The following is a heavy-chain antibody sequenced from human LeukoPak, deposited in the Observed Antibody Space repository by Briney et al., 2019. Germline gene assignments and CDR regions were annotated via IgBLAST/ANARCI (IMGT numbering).Heavy chain of an antibody. J-gene: IGHJ4*02. CDR2: IKQDGSEK. CDR3: VRVAYTSDWHFDY. D-gene: IGHD6-19*01. V-gene: IGHV3-7*03. CDR1: GFIFSSYW. Sequence: GGSLRLSCAASGFIFSSYWTSWVRQAPGKGLEWVANIKQDGSEKYYVDSVKGRFTISRDNAKNSLYLQMRSLKTEDTAVYHCVRVAYTSDWHFDYWGQGTLVTVSS.